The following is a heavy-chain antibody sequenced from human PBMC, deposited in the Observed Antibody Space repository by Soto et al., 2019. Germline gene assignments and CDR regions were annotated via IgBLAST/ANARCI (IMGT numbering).Heavy chain of an antibody. CDR3: ARGVATIGP. Sequence: QVQLQESGPRLVKPSETLSLTCTVSGDSISSYYWSWIRQPPGKGLEWIGYIYYSGSTNYNPSLKSRVTLSVDTPKNQFSLTLTSVTAADTAVYYCARGVATIGPWGQGTLVTVSS. V-gene: IGHV4-59*01. D-gene: IGHD5-12*01. CDR2: IYYSGST. CDR1: GDSISSYY. J-gene: IGHJ5*02.